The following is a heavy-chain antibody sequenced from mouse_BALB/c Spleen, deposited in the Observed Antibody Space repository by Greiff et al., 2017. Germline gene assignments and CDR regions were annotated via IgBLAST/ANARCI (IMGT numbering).Heavy chain of an antibody. V-gene: IGHV1-77*01. CDR2: IYPGSGNT. J-gene: IGHJ3*01. CDR1: GYTFTDYY. Sequence: QVQLKESGAELARPGASVKLSCKASGYTFTDYYINWVKQRTGQGLEWIGEIYPGSGNTYYNEKFKGKATMTVDKSSSTAYMELARLTSEDSAIYYCARNYWFAYWGQGTLVTVSA. D-gene: IGHD1-3*01. CDR3: ARNYWFAY.